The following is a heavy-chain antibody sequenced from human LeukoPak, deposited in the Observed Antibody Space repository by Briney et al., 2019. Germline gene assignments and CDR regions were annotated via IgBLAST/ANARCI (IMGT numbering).Heavy chain of an antibody. CDR3: ARGPRSSGYYS. J-gene: IGHJ4*02. CDR1: GGTFSNYP. CDR2: ITPTSGAP. D-gene: IGHD3-22*01. V-gene: IGHV1-69*13. Sequence: GASVKVSCKASGGTFSNYPISWVRQAPGQGLEWVGGITPTSGAPNYAQKFQGRVSMTADESTRTVYMELSSLTSEDTAMYYCARGPRSSGYYSWGQGTLVTVSS.